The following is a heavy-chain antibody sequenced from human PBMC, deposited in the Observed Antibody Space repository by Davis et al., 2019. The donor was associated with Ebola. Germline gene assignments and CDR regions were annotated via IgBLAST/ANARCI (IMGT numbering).Heavy chain of an antibody. V-gene: IGHV1-18*01. CDR2: ISGYNGDT. Sequence: ALVKVSCKASGYPFSSYGLSWVRQAPGQGLEWLGWISGYNGDTKYAQKFQGRVTMTTDTSTSTAYMELRSLRCDDTAVYYCARDTRVATWFYYMDVWGKGTTVTVSS. CDR1: GYPFSSYG. CDR3: ARDTRVATWFYYMDV. D-gene: IGHD4-23*01. J-gene: IGHJ6*03.